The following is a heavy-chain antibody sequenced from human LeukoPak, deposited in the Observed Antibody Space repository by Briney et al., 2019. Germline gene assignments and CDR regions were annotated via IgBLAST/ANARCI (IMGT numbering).Heavy chain of an antibody. Sequence: SQTLSLTCAISGDSVSNNRAAWNWIRQSPSRGLEWLGRTYYRSKWYNDYAVSVKSRITINPDTSKNQFSLQLNSVTPEDTAVYYCARDQTGDSSSRLSGYFDYWGQGTLVTVSS. CDR3: ARDQTGDSSSRLSGYFDY. V-gene: IGHV6-1*01. CDR2: TYYRSKWYN. J-gene: IGHJ4*02. CDR1: GDSVSNNRAA. D-gene: IGHD6-13*01.